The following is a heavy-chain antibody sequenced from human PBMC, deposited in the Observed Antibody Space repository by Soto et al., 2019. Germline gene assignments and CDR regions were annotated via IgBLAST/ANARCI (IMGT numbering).Heavy chain of an antibody. CDR2: TNKDGSQK. Sequence: GWSLRLSCAASGFTLSNYWMTWVRQAPGKGLECVANTNKDGSQKNYVDSVKGRFTTARDNGQNSLSLQINSLRVEDTAVYYCVRELGLAYWGQGA. CDR1: GFTLSNYW. CDR3: VRELGLAY. D-gene: IGHD7-27*01. J-gene: IGHJ4*02. V-gene: IGHV3-7*03.